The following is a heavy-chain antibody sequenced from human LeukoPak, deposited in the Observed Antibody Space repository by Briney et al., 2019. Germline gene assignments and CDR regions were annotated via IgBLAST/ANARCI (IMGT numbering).Heavy chain of an antibody. CDR3: ARGGYSYGFAHYYFDY. CDR1: GGSISSYY. J-gene: IGHJ4*02. CDR2: IYYSGST. Sequence: SETLSLTCTVSGGSISSYYWSWIRQPPGKGLEWIGYIYYSGSTNYNPSLKSRVTISVDTSKNQFSLKLSSVTAADTAVYYRARGGYSYGFAHYYFDYWGQGTLVTVSS. D-gene: IGHD5-18*01. V-gene: IGHV4-59*01.